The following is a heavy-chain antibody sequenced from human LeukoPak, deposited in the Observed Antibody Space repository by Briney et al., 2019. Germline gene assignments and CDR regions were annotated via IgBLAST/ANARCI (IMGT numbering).Heavy chain of an antibody. CDR3: ARDIRPRVESFDY. D-gene: IGHD3-3*01. V-gene: IGHV1-2*02. CDR2: INPNSGGT. Sequence: ASVKVSCKTSGYTFTDYHIHWVRRAPGQGLEWMGWINPNSGGTNYAQKFQGRVTMTRDTSITTAYMELSRLRSDDTAVYYCARDIRPRVESFDYWGQGTLVTVSS. J-gene: IGHJ4*02. CDR1: GYTFTDYH.